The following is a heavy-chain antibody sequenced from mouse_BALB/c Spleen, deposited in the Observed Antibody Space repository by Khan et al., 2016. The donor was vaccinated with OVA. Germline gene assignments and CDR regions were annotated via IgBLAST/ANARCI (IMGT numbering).Heavy chain of an antibody. Sequence: QIQLVQSGPELKKPGETVKISCKASGYTFTNFGMNWVKQAPGKGLEWMGWINTYTGEPTYTDDFKGRFAFSLETSASTAYLQIINLKNEDAAKYCCTRPPYFSYTMDYGGQGTSVTVSS. CDR3: TRPPYFSYTMDY. J-gene: IGHJ4*01. D-gene: IGHD2-10*01. CDR2: INTYTGEP. V-gene: IGHV9-3-1*01. CDR1: GYTFTNFG.